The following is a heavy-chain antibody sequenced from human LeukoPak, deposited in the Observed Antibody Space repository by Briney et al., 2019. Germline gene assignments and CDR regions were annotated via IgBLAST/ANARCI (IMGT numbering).Heavy chain of an antibody. V-gene: IGHV3-23*01. CDR1: GFTFSSHA. D-gene: IGHD6-25*01. CDR2: ISADGDGP. J-gene: IGHJ4*02. CDR3: ARTFNGFDPTFDY. Sequence: TGGSLRLSCAASGFTFSSHAMNWVGQVPGKWLVWVSTISADGDGPHYADSVKGRFTISRDNSKNTLFLQMNSLRDGDTAVYFCARTFNGFDPTFDYWGQGTLVTVSS.